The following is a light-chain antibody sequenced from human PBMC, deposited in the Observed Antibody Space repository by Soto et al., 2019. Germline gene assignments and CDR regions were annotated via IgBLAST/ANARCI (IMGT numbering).Light chain of an antibody. Sequence: VLTQSPGTMSLSPGERVTLSCGASQTVTRSYLAWYQQKPGQAPRLLIYGASIRATGIPDRFSGSGSGTDFTLTISRLEPEDFAVYYCQQYGTSPRTFGQGTKVDIK. CDR2: GAS. CDR1: QTVTRSY. V-gene: IGKV3-20*01. J-gene: IGKJ1*01. CDR3: QQYGTSPRT.